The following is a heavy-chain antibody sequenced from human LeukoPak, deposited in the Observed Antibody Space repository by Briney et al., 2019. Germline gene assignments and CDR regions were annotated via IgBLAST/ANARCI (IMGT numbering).Heavy chain of an antibody. CDR3: ARKPMVRGVIKSYYYGMDV. CDR1: GYTFTSYD. V-gene: IGHV1-8*01. CDR2: MNPNSGNT. Sequence: ASVKVSCKASGYTFTSYDINWVRQAPGQGLEWMGWMNPNSGNTGYAQKFQGRVTMTRNTSISTAYMELSSLRSEDTAVYYCARKPMVRGVIKSYYYGMDVWGQGTTVTVSS. D-gene: IGHD3-10*01. J-gene: IGHJ6*02.